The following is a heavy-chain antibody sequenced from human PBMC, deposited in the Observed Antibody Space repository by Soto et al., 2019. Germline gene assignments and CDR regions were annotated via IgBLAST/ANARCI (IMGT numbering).Heavy chain of an antibody. D-gene: IGHD5-12*01. CDR2: IYYSGST. V-gene: IGHV4-30-4*01. Sequence: QVQLQESGPGLVKPSQTLSLTCTVSGGSISSGDYYWSWIRQPPGKGLEWIGYIYYSGSTYYNPSLKSRVTISVDTSKHPCSLKLSSVTAADSAVSYCARWLGYGPHFDYWGQGTLVTVSS. CDR1: GGSISSGDYY. J-gene: IGHJ4*02. CDR3: ARWLGYGPHFDY.